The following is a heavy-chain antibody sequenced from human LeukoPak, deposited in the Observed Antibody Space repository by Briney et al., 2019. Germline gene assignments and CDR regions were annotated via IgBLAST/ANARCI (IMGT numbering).Heavy chain of an antibody. Sequence: PGGSLRLSCAASGFTFSSYEMNWVRQAPGKGLEWVSAISGSGGSTYYADSVKGRFTISRDNSKNTLYLQMNSLRAEDTAVYYCAKWAFYDFWSGYYWYYFDYWGQGTLVTVSS. V-gene: IGHV3-23*01. D-gene: IGHD3-3*01. CDR2: ISGSGGST. CDR1: GFTFSSYE. J-gene: IGHJ4*02. CDR3: AKWAFYDFWSGYYWYYFDY.